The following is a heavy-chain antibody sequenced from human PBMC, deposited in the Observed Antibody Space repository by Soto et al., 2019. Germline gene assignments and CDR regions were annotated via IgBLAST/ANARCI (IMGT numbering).Heavy chain of an antibody. CDR2: ISSSGSTI. Sequence: GGSLRLSCAASGFTFSDYYMSWVRQAPGKGLEWVSYISSSGSTIYYADSVKGRFTISRDNAKNSLYLQMNSLRAEDTAVYYCARDVAARRKTSRFDPWGQGTLVTVSS. CDR1: GFTFSDYY. V-gene: IGHV3-11*01. J-gene: IGHJ5*02. CDR3: ARDVAARRKTSRFDP.